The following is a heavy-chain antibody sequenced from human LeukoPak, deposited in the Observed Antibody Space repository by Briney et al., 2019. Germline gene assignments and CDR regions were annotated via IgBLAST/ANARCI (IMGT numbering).Heavy chain of an antibody. J-gene: IGHJ4*02. D-gene: IGHD3-9*01. Sequence: HPGGSLRLSCAASGLTFSGSGIPWVPQASGKGLEWLGRIGRQVDSDATRYAASLKGKFTISRVDSRNTAYLQMNSLKTEDTAVYYCAGDYNFLTGLNYWGQGTLVTVSS. V-gene: IGHV3-73*01. CDR1: GLTFSGSG. CDR3: AGDYNFLTGLNY. CDR2: IGRQVDSDAT.